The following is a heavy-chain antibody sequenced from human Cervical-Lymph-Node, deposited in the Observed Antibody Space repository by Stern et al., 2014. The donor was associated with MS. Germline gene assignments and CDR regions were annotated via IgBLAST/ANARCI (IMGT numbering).Heavy chain of an antibody. CDR3: ARTPALWYFDL. D-gene: IGHD3-3*02. CDR1: GGSVSSGGYF. V-gene: IGHV4-31*03. CDR2: VYYSGSI. J-gene: IGHJ2*01. Sequence: QLQLQESGPGLVKPLQTLSLTCTVSGGSVSSGGYFWNWIRQHPGKGLEWIGHVYYSGSIAYNPSLKRRVTISVDTSKNQFSLRLRSVTAADTAVYYCARTPALWYFDLWGRGPLAAVSS.